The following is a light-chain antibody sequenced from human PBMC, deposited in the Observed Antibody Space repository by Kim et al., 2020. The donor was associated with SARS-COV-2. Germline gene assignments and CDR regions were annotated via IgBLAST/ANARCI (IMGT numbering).Light chain of an antibody. V-gene: IGKV1-33*01. CDR2: DAS. Sequence: DIQMTQSPSSLSASVGDRVTITCQASQDISNYLNWYQQKPGKAPNLLFYDASNLETGVPSRFSGSGSGTDFTFTISSLQPEDIATYYCQQYDNLPPPFGQGTRLEIK. CDR3: QQYDNLPPP. J-gene: IGKJ5*01. CDR1: QDISNY.